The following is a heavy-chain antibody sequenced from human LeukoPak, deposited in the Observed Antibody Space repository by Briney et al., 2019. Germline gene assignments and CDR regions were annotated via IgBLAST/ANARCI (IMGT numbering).Heavy chain of an antibody. J-gene: IGHJ4*02. CDR3: ARYSGYAHFDY. CDR2: IYYSGST. Sequence: SETLSLTCTVSGGSLSSYYWSWIRQPPGKGLEWIGYIYYSGSTNYNPSLKSRVTISVDTSKNQFSLKLSSVTAADTAVYYCARYSGYAHFDYWGQGTLVTVSS. D-gene: IGHD5-12*01. V-gene: IGHV4-59*01. CDR1: GGSLSSYY.